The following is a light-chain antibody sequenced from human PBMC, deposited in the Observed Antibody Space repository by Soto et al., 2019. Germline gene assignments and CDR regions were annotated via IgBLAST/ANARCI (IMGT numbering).Light chain of an antibody. CDR3: QSYDRTLRGYV. V-gene: IGLV1-40*01. J-gene: IGLJ1*01. CDR2: ANN. Sequence: QSALTQPPSVSGAPGQRVTLSCTGSSSNIGARYDVHWHQQVPGTAPKLLIYANNNRPSGVPDRFIGSRSGTSASLAITGLQAEDEADYYCQSYDRTLRGYVFGTGTKVTVL. CDR1: SSNIGARYD.